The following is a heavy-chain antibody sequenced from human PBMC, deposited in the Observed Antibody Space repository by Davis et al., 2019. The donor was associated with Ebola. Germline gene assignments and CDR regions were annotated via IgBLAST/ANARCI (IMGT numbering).Heavy chain of an antibody. CDR2: IIPILGIA. Sequence: SVKVSCKASGGTFSSYAISWVRQAPGQGLEWMGRIIPILGIANYAQKFQGRVTITADKSTSTAYMELSSLRSEDTAVYYCARSPYSSGWTVDYWGQGTLVTVSS. D-gene: IGHD6-19*01. CDR3: ARSPYSSGWTVDY. J-gene: IGHJ4*02. CDR1: GGTFSSYA. V-gene: IGHV1-69*04.